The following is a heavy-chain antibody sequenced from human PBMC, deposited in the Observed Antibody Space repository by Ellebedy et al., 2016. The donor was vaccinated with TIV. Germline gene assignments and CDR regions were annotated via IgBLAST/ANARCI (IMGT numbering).Heavy chain of an antibody. CDR1: GFTFSSYG. D-gene: IGHD1-20*01. CDR3: ARDKDNWNLDY. CDR2: IWYDGSNK. J-gene: IGHJ4*02. V-gene: IGHV3-33*08. Sequence: GESLKISCAASGFTFSSYGMHWVRQAPGKGLEWVAVIWYDGSNKYYADSVKGRFTISRDNSKNTLYLQMNSLRAEDTAVYYCARDKDNWNLDYWGQGTLVTVSS.